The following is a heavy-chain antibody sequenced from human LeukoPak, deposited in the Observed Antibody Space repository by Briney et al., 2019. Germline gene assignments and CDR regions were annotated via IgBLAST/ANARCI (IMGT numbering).Heavy chain of an antibody. CDR3: ARGPVGYCSGGSCYSDY. V-gene: IGHV1-46*01. CDR2: INPSGGST. Sequence: ASVKVSCKASGYTFTSYYMHWVRQVPGQGLEWMGIINPSGGSTSYEQKFQGRVTMTRDTTTSTVCMELSILRSEDTAVYYCARGPVGYCSGGSCYSDYWGQGTLVTVSS. D-gene: IGHD2-15*01. J-gene: IGHJ4*02. CDR1: GYTFTSYY.